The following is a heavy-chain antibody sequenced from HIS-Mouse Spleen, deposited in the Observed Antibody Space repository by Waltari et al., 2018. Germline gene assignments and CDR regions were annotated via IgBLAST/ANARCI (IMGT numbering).Heavy chain of an antibody. Sequence: QLQLQESGPGLVKPSETLSLTCPVSVGSISSSSYYWGWIRQPPGKGLEWIGSTYYSGRTNYNPSLKRRVTISVDTPKNQFSLKLSAVTAADTAVYYCAREIPYSSSWYDWYFDLWGRGTLVTVSP. CDR2: TYYSGRT. D-gene: IGHD6-13*01. J-gene: IGHJ2*01. CDR1: VGSISSSSYY. V-gene: IGHV4-39*07. CDR3: AREIPYSSSWYDWYFDL.